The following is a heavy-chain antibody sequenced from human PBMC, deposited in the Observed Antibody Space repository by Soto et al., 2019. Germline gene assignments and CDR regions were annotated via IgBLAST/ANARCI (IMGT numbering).Heavy chain of an antibody. CDR2: IYWDDDK. J-gene: IGHJ6*02. CDR3: AYHAPLFGPFSYGMDV. V-gene: IGHV2-5*02. D-gene: IGHD3-10*02. CDR1: GFSLSTSGVG. Sequence: QITLKESGPTLVKPTQTLTLTCTFSGFSLSTSGVGVGWIRQPPGKALEWLALIYWDDDKRYSPSLKSRLTITKDTSKNQVVLTLTTMNPVDTATYYCAYHAPLFGPFSYGMDVWGQGTTVTVSS.